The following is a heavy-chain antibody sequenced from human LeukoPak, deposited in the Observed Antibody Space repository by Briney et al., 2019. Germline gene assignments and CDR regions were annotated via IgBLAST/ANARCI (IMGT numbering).Heavy chain of an antibody. J-gene: IGHJ4*02. Sequence: SETLSLTCAVSGYSISSGYYWGWIRQPPGKGLEWIGSIYHSGSTYYNPPLKSRVTISVDTSKNQFSLNLSSVTAADTAVYYCARNLEITIFGVVILDYFDYWGQGTLVTVSS. CDR1: GYSISSGYY. V-gene: IGHV4-38-2*01. D-gene: IGHD3-3*01. CDR3: ARNLEITIFGVVILDYFDY. CDR2: IYHSGST.